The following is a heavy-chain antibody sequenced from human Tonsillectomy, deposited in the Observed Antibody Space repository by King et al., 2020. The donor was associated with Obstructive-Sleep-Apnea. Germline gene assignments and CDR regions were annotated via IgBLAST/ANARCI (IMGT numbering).Heavy chain of an antibody. J-gene: IGHJ4*02. CDR2: IYYSGST. CDR1: GGSISSYY. Sequence: QLQESGPGLVKPSETLSLTCTVSGGSISSYYWSWIRQPPGKGLEWIGYIYYSGSTNYNPSLKSRVTISVDTSKNQFSLKLSSVTAADTAVYYCAGTYYYDSSGYYYGYYFDYWGQGTLVTVSS. CDR3: AGTYYYDSSGYYYGYYFDY. V-gene: IGHV4-59*01. D-gene: IGHD3-22*01.